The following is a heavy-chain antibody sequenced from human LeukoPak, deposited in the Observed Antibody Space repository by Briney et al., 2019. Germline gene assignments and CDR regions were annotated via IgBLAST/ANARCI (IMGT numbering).Heavy chain of an antibody. V-gene: IGHV4-34*01. Sequence: SETLSLTCAVYGGSFSGYYWSWIRQPPGEGLEWIGEINHSGSTNYNPSLKSRVTISVDTSKNQFSLKLSSVTAADTAVYYCARVKQQLVHDAFDIWGQGTMVTVSS. D-gene: IGHD6-13*01. CDR3: ARVKQQLVHDAFDI. CDR1: GGSFSGYY. CDR2: INHSGST. J-gene: IGHJ3*02.